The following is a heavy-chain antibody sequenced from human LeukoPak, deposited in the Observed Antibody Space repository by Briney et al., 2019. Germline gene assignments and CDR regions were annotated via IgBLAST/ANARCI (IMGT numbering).Heavy chain of an antibody. Sequence: ASVKVSCKASGYIFTTYYMHWMRQAPGQGPEWMGIINPSGGSTSYAQKFQGRVTMTRDTSTSTVYMELSSLRSEDTAVYYCARDYYDSSGYYVSDYWGQGTLVTVSS. CDR3: ARDYYDSSGYYVSDY. CDR2: INPSGGST. J-gene: IGHJ4*02. V-gene: IGHV1-46*01. CDR1: GYIFTTYY. D-gene: IGHD3-22*01.